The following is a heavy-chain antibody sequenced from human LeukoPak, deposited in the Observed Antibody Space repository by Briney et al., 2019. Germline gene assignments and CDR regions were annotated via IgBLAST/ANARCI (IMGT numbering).Heavy chain of an antibody. CDR3: ARFQSSDVYYYDSSGFDAFDI. D-gene: IGHD3-22*01. J-gene: IGHJ3*02. CDR1: GFTVSSNY. CDR2: IYHSGST. Sequence: GSLRLSCAASGFTVSSNYMSWVRQPPGKGLEWIGEIYHSGSTNYNPSLKSRVTISVDKSKNQFTLKLSSVTAADTAVYYCARFQSSDVYYYDSSGFDAFDIWGQGTMVTVSS. V-gene: IGHV4-4*02.